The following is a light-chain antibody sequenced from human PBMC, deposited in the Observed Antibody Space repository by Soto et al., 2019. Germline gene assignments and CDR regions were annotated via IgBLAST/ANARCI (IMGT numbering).Light chain of an antibody. CDR3: SSYSTSSALV. CDR1: SADIGAFNY. CDR2: DVS. V-gene: IGLV2-14*03. Sequence: QSALTQPASVSGSPGQSITISCAGTSADIGAFNYVSWYQHHPGKAPKLWIYDVSDRPSGVSTRFSASKSVNTASLTISGLQADDEADYYCSSYSTSSALVFGGGTKLTVL. J-gene: IGLJ2*01.